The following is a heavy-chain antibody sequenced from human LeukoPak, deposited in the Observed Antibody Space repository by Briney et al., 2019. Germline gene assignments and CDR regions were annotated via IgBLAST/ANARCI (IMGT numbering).Heavy chain of an antibody. D-gene: IGHD1-1*01. CDR3: ARAAPYTTYYYYGMDV. CDR2: IYYSGST. V-gene: IGHV4-30-4*01. Sequence: PSQTLSLTCTVSGGSISSGDYYWSWIRQPPGKGLEWIGYIYYSGSTYYNPSLKSRVTISVDTSKNQLSLKLSSVTAADTAVYYCARAAPYTTYYYYGMDVWGQGTTVTVSS. CDR1: GGSISSGDYY. J-gene: IGHJ6*02.